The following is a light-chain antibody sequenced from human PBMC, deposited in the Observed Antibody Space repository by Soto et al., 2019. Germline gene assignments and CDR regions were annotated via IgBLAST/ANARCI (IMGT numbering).Light chain of an antibody. CDR2: AAS. Sequence: IQMPQSPSSLSASVGDRVTITCRASQGISTYLNWYQQKPGKAPKVLIYAASSLQSGVPSRFSGSGSETDFTLTISSLQPEDFATYSCQQSNSSTWTFGQGTKVDIK. CDR3: QQSNSSTWT. V-gene: IGKV1-39*01. J-gene: IGKJ1*01. CDR1: QGISTY.